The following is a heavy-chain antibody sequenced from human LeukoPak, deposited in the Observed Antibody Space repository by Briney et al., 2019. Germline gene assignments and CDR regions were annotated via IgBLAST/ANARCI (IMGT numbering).Heavy chain of an antibody. CDR2: LSDSGGST. D-gene: IGHD3-10*01. V-gene: IGHV3-23*01. CDR3: TKGGAVSSKSITMIRGTRRYYYYMDV. CDR1: GFTFSSCG. J-gene: IGHJ6*03. Sequence: GGTLRLPCAASGFTFSSCGMSWVRQAPGKGLEWVSALSDSGGSTFYADSVKGRFTISRDNSKNTLYLQMNRLRAEDTAVYYCTKGGAVSSKSITMIRGTRRYYYYMDVWGKGTTVTISS.